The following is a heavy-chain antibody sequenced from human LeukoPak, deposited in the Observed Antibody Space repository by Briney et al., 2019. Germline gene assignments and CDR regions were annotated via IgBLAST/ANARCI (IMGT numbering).Heavy chain of an antibody. J-gene: IGHJ4*02. Sequence: PGGSLRLSCAASGFTFSSYSMNWVRQAPGKGLEWVSSISSSSSYIYYADSVKGRFTISKDNAKNSLYLQMNSLRAEDTAVYYCAGAAWVYSTPPWGDSGGRGPRATVP. CDR1: GFTFSSYS. V-gene: IGHV3-21*01. CDR3: AGAAWVYSTPPWGDS. D-gene: IGHD6-13*01. CDR2: ISSSSSYI.